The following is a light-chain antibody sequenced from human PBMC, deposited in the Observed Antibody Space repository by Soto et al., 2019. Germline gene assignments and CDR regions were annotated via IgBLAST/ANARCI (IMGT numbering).Light chain of an antibody. CDR1: SSNIGNNF. Sequence: QSVLTQPPSVSAAPGQTVTISCAGSSSNIGNNFVSWYQQPPGTAPKPLIYENNKRPSGIPDRFSGSKSGTSASLGITGLQTGDEAVYYCGTWDSSLTLWVFGGGTQLTVL. CDR3: GTWDSSLTLWV. CDR2: ENN. V-gene: IGLV1-51*02. J-gene: IGLJ3*02.